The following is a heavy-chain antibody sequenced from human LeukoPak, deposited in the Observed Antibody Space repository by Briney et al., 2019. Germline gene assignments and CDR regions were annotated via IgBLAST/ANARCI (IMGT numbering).Heavy chain of an antibody. V-gene: IGHV1-46*01. Sequence: ASVKVSCKASGYTLTSYYIHWVRQAPGQGLEWMGIIDPSGVTTNYAQNFQGRVTMTRDTSTSTVYMELSSLRSEDTAVYYCARDRVGELLFGSSHDYWGQGTLVTVSS. CDR3: ARDRVGELLFGSSHDY. D-gene: IGHD3-10*01. J-gene: IGHJ4*02. CDR2: IDPSGVTT. CDR1: GYTLTSYY.